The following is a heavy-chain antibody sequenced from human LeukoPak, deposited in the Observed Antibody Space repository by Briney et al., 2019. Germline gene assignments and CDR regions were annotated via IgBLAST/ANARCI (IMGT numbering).Heavy chain of an antibody. V-gene: IGHV4-39*01. CDR1: GGSISSSSYY. CDR3: ARHPGYHYYYMDV. J-gene: IGHJ6*03. Sequence: SETLSLTCTVSGGSISSSSYYWGWIRQPPGKGLEWIGSMYYSGSIYYNPSLKSRVTISVDTSKNQFSLKLSSVTAADTAVYYCARHPGYHYYYMDVWGKGTTVTISS. CDR2: MYYSGSI.